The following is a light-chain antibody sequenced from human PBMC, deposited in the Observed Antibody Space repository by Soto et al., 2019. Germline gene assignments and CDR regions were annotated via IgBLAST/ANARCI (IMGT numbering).Light chain of an antibody. CDR2: GAS. J-gene: IGKJ1*01. Sequence: EIVMTQSPATLSVSPGERATLSCRASQSVSSDLAWYEQKPGQAPRLLIYGASTRATGIPARFSGSGSGTGFTLTISRLEPEDFAVYYCQQYGSSPPTFGQGTKVDIK. CDR1: QSVSSD. CDR3: QQYGSSPPT. V-gene: IGKV3-15*01.